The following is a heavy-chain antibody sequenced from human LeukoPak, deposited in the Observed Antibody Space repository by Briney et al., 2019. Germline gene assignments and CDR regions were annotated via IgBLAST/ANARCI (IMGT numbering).Heavy chain of an antibody. CDR3: ARVAPGRRYSSSWYPPNWFDP. CDR1: GGSISSYY. CDR2: IYYSGST. J-gene: IGHJ5*02. D-gene: IGHD6-13*01. Sequence: SETLSLICTVSGGSISSYYWSWLRQPPGKGLEWIGYIYYSGSTNYNPSLKSRVTISVDTSKNQFSLKLSSVTAADTAVYYCARVAPGRRYSSSWYPPNWFDPWGQGTLVTVSS. V-gene: IGHV4-59*01.